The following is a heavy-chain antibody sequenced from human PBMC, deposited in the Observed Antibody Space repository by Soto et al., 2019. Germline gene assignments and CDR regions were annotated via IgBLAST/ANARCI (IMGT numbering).Heavy chain of an antibody. J-gene: IGHJ5*02. CDR2: INSDGSST. Sequence: PGGSLRLSCAASGFTFSSYWMHWVRQAPGKGLVWVSRINSDGSSTSYADSVKGRFTISRDNAKNTLYLQMNSLRAEDTAVYYCASSPDYYDSIGWEGWFDPWGQGTLVTVSS. CDR3: ASSPDYYDSIGWEGWFDP. D-gene: IGHD3-22*01. V-gene: IGHV3-74*01. CDR1: GFTFSSYW.